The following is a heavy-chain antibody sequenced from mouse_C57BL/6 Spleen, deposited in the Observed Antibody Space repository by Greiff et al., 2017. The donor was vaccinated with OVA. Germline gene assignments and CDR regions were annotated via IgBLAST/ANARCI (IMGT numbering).Heavy chain of an antibody. CDR2: ISDGGSYT. V-gene: IGHV5-4*03. CDR1: GFTFSSYA. J-gene: IGHJ4*01. D-gene: IGHD1-1*01. CDR3: ARSTVVATKAMDY. Sequence: DVMLVESGGGLVKPGGSLKLSCAASGFTFSSYAMSWVRQTPEKRLEWVATISDGGSYTYYPDNVKGRFTISRDNAKNNLYLQMSHLKSEDTAMYYCARSTVVATKAMDYWGQGTSVTVSS.